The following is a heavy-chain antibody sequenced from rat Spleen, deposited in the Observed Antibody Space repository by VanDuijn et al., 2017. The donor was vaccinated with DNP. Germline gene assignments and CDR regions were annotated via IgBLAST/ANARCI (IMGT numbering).Heavy chain of an antibody. J-gene: IGHJ2*01. Sequence: QVQLKESGPGLVQPSQTLSLTCTVSGVSLATDHMPWIRQPPGKGLEWMGVIWSNGDTSYNSDLISRLSISRDTSKSQVFLKMNSLQAEDTATYYCARGDYGNWGQGVMVTVSS. CDR3: ARGDYGN. D-gene: IGHD1-3*01. V-gene: IGHV2-32*01. CDR1: GVSLATDH. CDR2: IWSNGDT.